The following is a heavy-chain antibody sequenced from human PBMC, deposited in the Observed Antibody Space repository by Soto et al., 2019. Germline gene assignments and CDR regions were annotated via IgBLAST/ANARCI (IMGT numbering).Heavy chain of an antibody. CDR3: ARVYGDYPGSRLDT. D-gene: IGHD4-17*01. V-gene: IGHV3-33*01. Sequence: GGSLRLSCAASGFTFSSYGMHWVRQAPGKGLEWVAVIWYDGSNKYYADSVKGRFTISRDNSKNTLYLQMNSLRAEDTAVYYCARVYGDYPGSRLDTLCQGTTVTVSS. J-gene: IGHJ5*01. CDR1: GFTFSSYG. CDR2: IWYDGSNK.